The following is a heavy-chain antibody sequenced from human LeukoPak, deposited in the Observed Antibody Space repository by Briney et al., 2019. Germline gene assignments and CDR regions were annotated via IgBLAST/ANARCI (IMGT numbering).Heavy chain of an antibody. CDR1: GGSFSGYY. Sequence: PSETLSLTCAVYGGSFSGYYWSWIRQPPGKGLEWMGEINHSGSTNYNPSLKSRVTISVDTSKNQFSLKLSSVTAADTAVYYCASRAGGNTAGVVWGQGTLVTVSS. D-gene: IGHD4-23*01. V-gene: IGHV4-34*01. CDR2: INHSGST. J-gene: IGHJ4*02. CDR3: ASRAGGNTAGVV.